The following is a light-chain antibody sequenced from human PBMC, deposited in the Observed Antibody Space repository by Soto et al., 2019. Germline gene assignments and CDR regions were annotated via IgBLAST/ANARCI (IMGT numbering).Light chain of an antibody. CDR2: QVN. V-gene: IGLV2-14*01. J-gene: IGLJ1*01. CDR1: SSDIGAYDY. CDR3: FSFTTTSTHV. Sequence: QSALTQPASLSGSPGQPITISCTGTSSDIGAYDYVSWFQQHPGKAPKLMISQVNNRPSGVSNRFSGPKYGNTAYLTISGREVEDEAECFCFSFTTTSTHVFGTGTKVTVL.